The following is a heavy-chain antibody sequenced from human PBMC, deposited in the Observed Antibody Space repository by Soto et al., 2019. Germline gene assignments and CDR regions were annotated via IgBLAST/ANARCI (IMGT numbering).Heavy chain of an antibody. CDR2: IYYSGST. CDR1: GGSISSYY. CDR3: VRTLGPYIGDGMDV. Sequence: QVQLQESGPGLVKPSETLSLTCTVSGGSISSYYWSWIRQPPGKGLEWIGYIYYSGSTNYNPSLKSRVTISVDTSKNQFSLKLSSVTAADTAVYYCVRTLGPYIGDGMDVWGQGTTVTVSS. J-gene: IGHJ6*02. D-gene: IGHD5-12*01. V-gene: IGHV4-59*01.